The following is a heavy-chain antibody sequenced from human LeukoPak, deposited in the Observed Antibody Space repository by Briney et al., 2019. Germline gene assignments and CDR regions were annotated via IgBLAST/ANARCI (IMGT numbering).Heavy chain of an antibody. CDR1: GGSFSGYY. D-gene: IGHD2-2*01. V-gene: IGHV4-30-4*01. J-gene: IGHJ6*02. Sequence: SETLSLTCAVYGGSFSGYYWSWIRQPPGKGLEWIGYIYYSGSTYYNPSLKSRVTISVDTSKNQFSLKLSSVTAADTAVYYCARDPRGYCSSTSCYCGYGMDVWGQGTTVTVSS. CDR3: ARDPRGYCSSTSCYCGYGMDV. CDR2: IYYSGST.